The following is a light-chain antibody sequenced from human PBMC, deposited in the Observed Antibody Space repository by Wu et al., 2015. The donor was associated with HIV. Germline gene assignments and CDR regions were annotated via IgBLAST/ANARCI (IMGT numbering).Light chain of an antibody. CDR3: QFHEA. CDR2: GTY. V-gene: IGKV3-20*01. CDR1: QAISKNH. J-gene: IGKJ2*01. Sequence: TQSPGTLSVSPGQRATLSCKASQAISKNHLAWYRQKRGQPPTLLMTGTYGRASGIPDRFVGSGSGTDYTLTITSVEADDFAVYYCQFHEAFGQGTNLEI.